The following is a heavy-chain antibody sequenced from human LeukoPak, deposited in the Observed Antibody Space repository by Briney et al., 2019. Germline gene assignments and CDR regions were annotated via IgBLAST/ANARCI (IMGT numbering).Heavy chain of an antibody. D-gene: IGHD5-18*01. CDR3: ARDGLDTAMVPYAFDI. J-gene: IGHJ3*02. CDR1: GFTFSSYA. CDR2: ISYDGGNK. Sequence: PGRSLRLSCAASGFTFSSYAMHWVRQAPGKGLEWVAVISYDGGNKYYADSVKGRFTISRDNSKNTLYLQMNSLRAEDTAVYYCARDGLDTAMVPYAFDIWGQGTMVTVSS. V-gene: IGHV3-30*04.